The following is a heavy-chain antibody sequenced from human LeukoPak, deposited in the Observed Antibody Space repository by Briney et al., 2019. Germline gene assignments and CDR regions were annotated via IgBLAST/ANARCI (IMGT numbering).Heavy chain of an antibody. CDR3: ARSGGGWYDY. CDR1: GFTFSSCW. CDR2: ISDGSIT. V-gene: IGHV3-74*01. Sequence: GGSLRLSCAASGFTFSSCWMHWVRQVPGKGLVWVSRISDGSITTYADSVKGRFTISRDNAKNTLYLQMNSLRAEDTAVYYCARSGGGWYDYWGQGTLVIVSS. D-gene: IGHD6-19*01. J-gene: IGHJ4*02.